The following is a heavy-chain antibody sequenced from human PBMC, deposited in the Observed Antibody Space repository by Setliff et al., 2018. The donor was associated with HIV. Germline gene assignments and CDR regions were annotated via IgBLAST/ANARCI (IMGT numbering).Heavy chain of an antibody. J-gene: IGHJ3*02. CDR1: GYTFTSYG. V-gene: IGHV1-18*01. CDR2: ISAYNGNT. Sequence: ASVKVSCKASGYTFTSYGISWVRQAPGQGLEWMGWISAYNGNTNYAQKVQGRVTMTTDTSTSTGYMELRSLRFDDTAVYYCAKVWGSYRLRAFDIWGQGTMVTVSS. D-gene: IGHD3-16*02. CDR3: AKVWGSYRLRAFDI.